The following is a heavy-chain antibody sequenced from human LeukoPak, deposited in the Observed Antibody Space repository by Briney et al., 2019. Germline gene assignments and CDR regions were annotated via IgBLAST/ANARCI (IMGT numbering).Heavy chain of an antibody. V-gene: IGHV4-39*01. CDR1: GGSISSSSYC. D-gene: IGHD1-26*01. CDR2: IYYSGST. J-gene: IGHJ3*02. Sequence: PSETLSLTCTVSGGSISSSSYCWGWIRQPPGKGLEWIGSIYYSGSTYYNPSLKSRVTISVDTSKNQFSLKLSSVTAADTAVYYCARQGWELISAAFDIWGQGTMVTVSS. CDR3: ARQGWELISAAFDI.